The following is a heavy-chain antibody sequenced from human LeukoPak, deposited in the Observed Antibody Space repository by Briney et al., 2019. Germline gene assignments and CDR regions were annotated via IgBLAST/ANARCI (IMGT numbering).Heavy chain of an antibody. Sequence: ASVKVSCKASGYTFTGYYMHWVRQAPGQGLEWMGWINPNSGGTNYAQKFQGRVTMTRDTAISTAYMELSRLRSDDTAVYYCARDGSTDCSGGSCYPFDYWGQGTLVTVSS. J-gene: IGHJ4*02. V-gene: IGHV1-2*02. D-gene: IGHD2-15*01. CDR2: INPNSGGT. CDR3: ARDGSTDCSGGSCYPFDY. CDR1: GYTFTGYY.